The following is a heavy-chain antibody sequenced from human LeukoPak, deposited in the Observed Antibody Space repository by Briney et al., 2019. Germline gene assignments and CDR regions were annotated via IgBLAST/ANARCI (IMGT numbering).Heavy chain of an antibody. Sequence: GGSLRLSCAASGFTFSSYSMNWVRQAPGKGLEWVSSISSSSYIYYADSVKGRFTISRDNAKNSLYLQMNSLRAEDTAVYYCARDPPGDAFDIWGQGTMVTVSS. CDR2: ISSSSYI. CDR3: ARDPPGDAFDI. CDR1: GFTFSSYS. V-gene: IGHV3-21*01. J-gene: IGHJ3*02.